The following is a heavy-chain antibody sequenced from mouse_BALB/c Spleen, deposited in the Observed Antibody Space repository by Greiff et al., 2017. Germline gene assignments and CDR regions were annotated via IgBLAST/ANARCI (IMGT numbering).Heavy chain of an antibody. V-gene: IGHV2-9*02. CDR1: GFSLTSYG. CDR3: ARESLLWLRRGYFDV. D-gene: IGHD2-2*01. J-gene: IGHJ1*01. CDR2: IWAGGST. Sequence: VQRVESGPGLVAPSQSLSITCTVSGFSLTSYGVHWVRQPPGKGLEWLGVIWAGGSTNYNSALMSRLSISKDNSKSQVFLKMNSLQTDDTAMYYCARESLLWLRRGYFDVWGAGTTVTVSS.